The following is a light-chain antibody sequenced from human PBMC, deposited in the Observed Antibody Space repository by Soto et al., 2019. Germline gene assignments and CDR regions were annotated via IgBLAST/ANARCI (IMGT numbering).Light chain of an antibody. CDR3: RSYDRSLSGSDV. J-gene: IGLJ1*01. CDR2: GNS. CDR1: SSNIGAGYD. Sequence: QSVLTQPPSVSGSPGQRVTISCTGSSSNIGAGYDVHWYQQLPGTAPKLLIYGNSNRPSGVPDRFSGSKSGTSASLAITGLQAEDDADYYCRSYDRSLSGSDVFGTGTKLTVL. V-gene: IGLV1-40*01.